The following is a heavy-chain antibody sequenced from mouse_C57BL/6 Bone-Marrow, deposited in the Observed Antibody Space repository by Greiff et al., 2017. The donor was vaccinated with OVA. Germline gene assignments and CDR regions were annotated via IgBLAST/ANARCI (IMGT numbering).Heavy chain of an antibody. CDR1: GYTFTSYG. Sequence: VKLMESGAELARPGASVKLSCKASGYTFTSYGIRWVKQRTGQGLEWIGEIYPRSGNTYYNEKFKGKATLTADKSSSTAYMELRSLTSEDSAVYFCAREVYDGYYEYYFDYWGQGTTLTVSS. CDR3: AREVYDGYYEYYFDY. J-gene: IGHJ2*01. CDR2: IYPRSGNT. V-gene: IGHV1-81*01. D-gene: IGHD2-3*01.